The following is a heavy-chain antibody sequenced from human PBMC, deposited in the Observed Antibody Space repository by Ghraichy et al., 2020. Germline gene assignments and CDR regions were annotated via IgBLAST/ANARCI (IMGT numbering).Heavy chain of an antibody. V-gene: IGHV2-5*02. D-gene: IGHD3-22*01. Sequence: SGPTLVKPTQTLTLTCTFSGFSLSTGGEGVGWIRQPPGKALEWLALIYRGGDQRYNGALKSRLTISEVAYKNQVVLTMTNMGPVDTATYFCAHRRYYDSSGYDYWGQGTVVTVA. J-gene: IGHJ4*02. CDR1: GFSLSTGGEG. CDR2: IYRGGDQ. CDR3: AHRRYYDSSGYDY.